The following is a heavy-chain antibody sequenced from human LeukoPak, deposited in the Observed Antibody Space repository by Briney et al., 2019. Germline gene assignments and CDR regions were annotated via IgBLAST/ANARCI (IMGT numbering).Heavy chain of an antibody. D-gene: IGHD3-10*01. V-gene: IGHV3-23*01. CDR3: ATGGNYYGSGSYDY. CDR2: ISGSGGST. Sequence: GGSLRLSCAASGFTFSSYAMSWVRQAPGKGLEWVSAISGSGGSTYYADSVKGRFTISRDNSKNTLYLQMNSLRAEDTAVYYCATGGNYYGSGSYDYWGQGTLVTVSS. CDR1: GFTFSSYA. J-gene: IGHJ4*02.